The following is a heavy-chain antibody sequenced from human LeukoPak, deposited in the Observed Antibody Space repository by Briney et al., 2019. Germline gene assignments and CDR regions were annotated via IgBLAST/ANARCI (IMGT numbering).Heavy chain of an antibody. V-gene: IGHV1-46*02. J-gene: IGHJ5*02. CDR2: IHPNDGGT. D-gene: IGHD2-15*01. CDR3: ARGDIDH. CDR1: GYTFNIYY. Sequence: GASVKVSCKTSGYTFNIYYVQWVRQAPGQGLEWMGVIHPNDGGTTYAQKFQGRIIMTSDTSRSTIYMELSSLKSDDTAVYYCARGDIDHWGQGTLVTVSS.